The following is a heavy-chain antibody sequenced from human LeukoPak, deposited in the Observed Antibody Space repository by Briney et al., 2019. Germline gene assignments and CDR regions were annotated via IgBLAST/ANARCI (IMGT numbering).Heavy chain of an antibody. V-gene: IGHV3-23*01. CDR1: GFTFSSYG. CDR3: ATIVVVTGDAFDI. CDR2: ISGHGYST. Sequence: GGSLRLSCAASGFTFSSYGMNWVRQAPGKGLEWVSAISGHGYSTYYADSVKGRFTISRDRSKNTLYLQMNSLRVEDTAVYYCATIVVVTGDAFDIWGQGTMVTVSS. D-gene: IGHD2-21*02. J-gene: IGHJ3*02.